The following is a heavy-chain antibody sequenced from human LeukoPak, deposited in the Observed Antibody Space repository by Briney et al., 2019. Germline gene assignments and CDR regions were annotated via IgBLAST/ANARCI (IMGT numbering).Heavy chain of an antibody. V-gene: IGHV4-39*01. CDR2: IYYSGST. J-gene: IGHJ2*01. D-gene: IGHD4-17*01. CDR1: GGSISSSSYY. Sequence: SETLSLTCTVSGGSISSSSYYWGWIRQPPGKGLEWIGSIYYSGSTYYNPSLKSRVTISVDTSKNQFSLKLSPVTAADTAVYYCARHDYGDYSRVDWYFDLWGRGTLVTVSS. CDR3: ARHDYGDYSRVDWYFDL.